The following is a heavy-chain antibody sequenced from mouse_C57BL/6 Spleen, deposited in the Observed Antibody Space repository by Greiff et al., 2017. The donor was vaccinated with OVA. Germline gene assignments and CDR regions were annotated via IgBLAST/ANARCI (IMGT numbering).Heavy chain of an antibody. J-gene: IGHJ3*01. V-gene: IGHV1-74*01. Sequence: QVQLQQPGAELVKPGASVKVSCKASGYTFTSYWMHWVKQRPGQGLEWIGRIHPSDSDTNYNQKFKGKATLTVDKSTSTAYMQLSSLTSEDSAVYYSAKKAYYYGSSFAYGGQGTLVTVSA. CDR2: IHPSDSDT. CDR1: GYTFTSYW. CDR3: AKKAYYYGSSFAY. D-gene: IGHD1-1*01.